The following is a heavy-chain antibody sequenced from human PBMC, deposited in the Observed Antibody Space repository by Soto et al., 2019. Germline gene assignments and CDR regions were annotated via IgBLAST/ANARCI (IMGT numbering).Heavy chain of an antibody. J-gene: IGHJ5*02. D-gene: IGHD3-10*01. CDR2: IYYSGST. CDR1: GGSMSRYY. Sequence: SETLSLTCTVSGGSMSRYYWSWIRQPPGKGLEWIGYIYYSGSTNYNPSLKSRVTISVDTSKNQFSLKLSSVTAADTAVYYCARHFYGSGSYLWFDPWGQGTLVTVSS. V-gene: IGHV4-59*08. CDR3: ARHFYGSGSYLWFDP.